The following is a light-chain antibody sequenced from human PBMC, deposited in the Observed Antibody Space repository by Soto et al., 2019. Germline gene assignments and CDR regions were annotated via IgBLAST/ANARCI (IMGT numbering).Light chain of an antibody. CDR2: EVS. Sequence: QSVLTQPASVSGSPGQSITISCTGTSSDIGGYNYVSWYQQHPGKAPKLVIHEVSNRPSGVSNRFSGSKSGNTASLTISGLQAEDEADYYCNSFTSTSALYVFGTGTKVTVL. V-gene: IGLV2-14*01. J-gene: IGLJ1*01. CDR1: SSDIGGYNY. CDR3: NSFTSTSALYV.